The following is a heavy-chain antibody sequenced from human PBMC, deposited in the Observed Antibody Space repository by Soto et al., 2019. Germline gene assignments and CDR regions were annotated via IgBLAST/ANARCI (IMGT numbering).Heavy chain of an antibody. CDR1: EVTFIDYY. Sequence: FLRDCCGASEVTFIDYYVRCISQAQGKGLEWVSYISSSSSYTNYEDSVKGRFTISRDNAKNSLYLQMNSLRAEDTAVYYCARVGGDQYYFDYWGQGTLVTVSS. V-gene: IGHV3-11*05. D-gene: IGHD4-17*01. CDR3: ARVGGDQYYFDY. J-gene: IGHJ4*02. CDR2: ISSSSSYT.